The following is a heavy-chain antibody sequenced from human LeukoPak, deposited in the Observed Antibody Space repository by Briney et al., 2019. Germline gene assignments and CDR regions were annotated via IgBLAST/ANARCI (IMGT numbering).Heavy chain of an antibody. J-gene: IGHJ4*02. V-gene: IGHV4-39*01. Sequence: ASETLSLSCTVSGDSISSSSYYWGWIRQPPGKGLEWIGTIYYSGSTYYSPSLESRVTISIDTSKNQFSLRLNSVTAADTAVYYCARVLPQWLARYYFDCWGQGTLVTVSS. D-gene: IGHD6-19*01. CDR3: ARVLPQWLARYYFDC. CDR2: IYYSGST. CDR1: GDSISSSSYY.